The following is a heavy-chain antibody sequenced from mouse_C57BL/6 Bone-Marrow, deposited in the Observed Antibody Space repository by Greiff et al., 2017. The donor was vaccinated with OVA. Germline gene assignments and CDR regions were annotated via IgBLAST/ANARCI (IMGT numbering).Heavy chain of an antibody. D-gene: IGHD1-1*01. CDR2: ISNGGGST. V-gene: IGHV5-12*01. J-gene: IGHJ3*01. CDR1: GFTFSDYY. CDR3: ASLYYYGIFAY. Sequence: DVKLQESGGGLVQPGGSLKLSCAASGFTFSDYYMYWVRQTPEKRLEWVAYISNGGGSTYYPDTVKGRFTISRDNAKNTLYLQMSRLKSEDTAMDYCASLYYYGIFAYWGQGTLVTVSA.